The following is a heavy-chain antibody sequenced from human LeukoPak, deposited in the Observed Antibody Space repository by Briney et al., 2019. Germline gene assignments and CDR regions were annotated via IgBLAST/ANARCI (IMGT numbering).Heavy chain of an antibody. CDR3: VRDTGRAAANR. Sequence: ASVKVSCKASGYTFTGYYIHWVRQAPGQGLEWMGRINPNSGGTDFAQKFQGRVTLTRDTSITTAYMDLSTLRSDDTAVDYCVRDTGRAAANRWGQGTVVTVSS. J-gene: IGHJ4*02. V-gene: IGHV1-2*06. CDR2: INPNSGGT. CDR1: GYTFTGYY. D-gene: IGHD6-13*01.